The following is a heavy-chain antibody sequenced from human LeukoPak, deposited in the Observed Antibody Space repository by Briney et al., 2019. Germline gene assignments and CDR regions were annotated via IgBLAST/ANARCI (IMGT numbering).Heavy chain of an antibody. CDR1: GLTFSSYC. V-gene: IGHV3-48*01. Sequence: GGSLRLSCAASGLTFSSYCSNWVRKAPGKGLEWVSYISSSSSTIYYADSVKGRFTISRDNAKNSLYLQMNSLRAEDTAVYYCARDDASIAAALDYWGQGTLVTVSS. CDR2: ISSSSSTI. J-gene: IGHJ4*02. D-gene: IGHD6-13*01. CDR3: ARDDASIAAALDY.